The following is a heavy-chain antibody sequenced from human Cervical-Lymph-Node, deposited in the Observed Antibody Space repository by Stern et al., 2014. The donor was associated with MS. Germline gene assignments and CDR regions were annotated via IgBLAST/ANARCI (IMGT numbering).Heavy chain of an antibody. Sequence: QITLKESGPTLVKPTQTLTLTCTFSGFSLSTSGVGVGWIRQPPGKALEWLALIYWNDDKRYSPSLKSRLTITKDTSKNQVVLTMTNMDPVDTATYYCAHILPVYDFWSGSFWFDPWGQGTLVTVSS. V-gene: IGHV2-5*01. CDR3: AHILPVYDFWSGSFWFDP. CDR2: IYWNDDK. CDR1: GFSLSTSGVG. J-gene: IGHJ5*02. D-gene: IGHD3-3*01.